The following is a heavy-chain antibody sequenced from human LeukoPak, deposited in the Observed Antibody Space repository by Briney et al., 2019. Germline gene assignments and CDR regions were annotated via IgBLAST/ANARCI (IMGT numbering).Heavy chain of an antibody. D-gene: IGHD5-24*01. Sequence: SETLSLTCTVSGGSISDYHWSWIRQPPGKGLEYIGYIYNSGRTFYNPSLKSRVTISADTSKKQFSLRLSSVTAADTAVYFCARPVEMSAYFQHWGQGTLVSVSS. CDR3: ARPVEMSAYFQH. J-gene: IGHJ1*01. CDR1: GGSISDYH. CDR2: IYNSGRT. V-gene: IGHV4-59*08.